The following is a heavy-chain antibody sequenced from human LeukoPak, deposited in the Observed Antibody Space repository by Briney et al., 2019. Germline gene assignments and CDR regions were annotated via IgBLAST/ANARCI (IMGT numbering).Heavy chain of an antibody. J-gene: IGHJ4*02. CDR2: ISYDGSNK. Sequence: GGSLRLSCAASGFTFSSYGMHWVRQAPGKGLEWVAVISYDGSNKYYADSVKGRFTISRDNSKNTLYLQMNSLRAEDTAVYYCARESIVVVSKAFDYWGQGTLVTVSS. CDR3: ARESIVVVSKAFDY. V-gene: IGHV3-30*03. CDR1: GFTFSSYG. D-gene: IGHD3-22*01.